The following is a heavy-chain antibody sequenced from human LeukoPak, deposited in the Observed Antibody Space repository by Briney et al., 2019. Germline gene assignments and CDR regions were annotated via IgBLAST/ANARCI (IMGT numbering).Heavy chain of an antibody. D-gene: IGHD1-26*01. CDR1: GYTCTGYY. Sequence: ASVKVSCKASGYTCTGYYMYWMRQAPGQGLEWMGRINPNSGGTNYAQKFQGRVTMTRDTSISTAYMELSRLRSDDTAVYYCARVLMGATTDFDYWGQGTLVTVSS. J-gene: IGHJ4*02. CDR3: ARVLMGATTDFDY. CDR2: INPNSGGT. V-gene: IGHV1-2*06.